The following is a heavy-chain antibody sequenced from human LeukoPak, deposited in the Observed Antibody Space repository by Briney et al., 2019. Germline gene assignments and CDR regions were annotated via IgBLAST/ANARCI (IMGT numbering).Heavy chain of an antibody. CDR3: AKWYSSSWYYYDYYGMDV. CDR2: GCST. J-gene: IGHJ6*02. Sequence: GCSTYYADSVKGRFTISRDNSKNTLYLQMNSLRAEDTAVYYCAKWYSSSWYYYDYYGMDVWGQGTTVTVSS. V-gene: IGHV3-23*01. D-gene: IGHD6-13*01.